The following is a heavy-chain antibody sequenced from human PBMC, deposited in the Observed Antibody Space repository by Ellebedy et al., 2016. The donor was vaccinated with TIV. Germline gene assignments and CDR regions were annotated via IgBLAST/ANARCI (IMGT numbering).Heavy chain of an antibody. CDR1: GYTFTSYD. CDR3: ARASYYYESSGYMDAFDM. D-gene: IGHD3-22*01. J-gene: IGHJ3*02. CDR2: MNPNSDNT. V-gene: IGHV1-8*01. Sequence: ASVKVSCKTSGYTFTSYDINWVRQAPGQGLEWMGRMNPNSDNTGYAQKFQGRVTMTRNTSTSTAYMELSSLRSEDTAVYYCARASYYYESSGYMDAFDMWGQGTMVTVSP.